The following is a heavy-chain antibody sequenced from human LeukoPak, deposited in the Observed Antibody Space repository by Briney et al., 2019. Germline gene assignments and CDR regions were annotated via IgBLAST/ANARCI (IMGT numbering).Heavy chain of an antibody. CDR1: GDSIIGYY. J-gene: IGHJ4*02. Sequence: PSGTLSLTCTVSGDSIIGYYWSWIRQPPRKRLEWIGYIYNTLDTTYNPSLESRVTISLDMSNKQFSLRLSSVTAADTAVYYCARRRYYDSTGYNPTYYFDYWGQGILVTVSS. D-gene: IGHD3-22*01. V-gene: IGHV4-59*01. CDR3: ARRRYYDSTGYNPTYYFDY. CDR2: IYNTLDT.